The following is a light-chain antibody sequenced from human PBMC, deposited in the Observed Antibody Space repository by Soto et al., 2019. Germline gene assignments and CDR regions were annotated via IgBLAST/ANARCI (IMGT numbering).Light chain of an antibody. CDR3: SSYAGSNNYVV. CDR2: EVS. J-gene: IGLJ2*01. CDR1: SSDVGGYNY. V-gene: IGLV2-8*01. Sequence: QSALTQPPSASGSPGQSVTISCTGTSSDVGGYNYVSWYQQHPGKAPKLMIYEVSKRPSGVPDRFSGSKSGNTASLTVSVLQAEDEADYYCSSYAGSNNYVVFGVGTKLTVL.